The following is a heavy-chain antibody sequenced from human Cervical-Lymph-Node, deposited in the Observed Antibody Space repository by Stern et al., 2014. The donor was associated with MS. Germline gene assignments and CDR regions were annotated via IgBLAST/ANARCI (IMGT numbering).Heavy chain of an antibody. J-gene: IGHJ5*02. CDR3: ARVYYDYSAYSYFDP. CDR1: GDSVSSNRAA. CDR2: TYYRSKWYN. D-gene: IGHD3-22*01. V-gene: IGHV6-1*01. Sequence: VQLVESCPGLVKPSQTLSLTCAISGDSVSSNRAAWHWIRQSPSRGLEWLGRTYYRSKWYNDYAPSVKSRITINADTSKTQFSLQLNSVTPEDTAVYYCARVYYDYSAYSYFDPWGQGTLVTVSS.